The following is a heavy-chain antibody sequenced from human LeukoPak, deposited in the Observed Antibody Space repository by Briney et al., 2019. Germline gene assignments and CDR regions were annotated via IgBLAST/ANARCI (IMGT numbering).Heavy chain of an antibody. J-gene: IGHJ6*03. CDR1: GGSISSSN. D-gene: IGHD2-15*01. CDR2: ISGSGGRT. Sequence: ETLSLTCAVSGGSISSSNWWSWVRQAPGKGLEWVSAISGSGGRTYYADSVKGRFTISRDNSKNTLYLQMNSLRAEDTAIYYCARERGGAVVVVAGLDYMDVWGKGTTVTVSS. V-gene: IGHV3-23*01. CDR3: ARERGGAVVVVAGLDYMDV.